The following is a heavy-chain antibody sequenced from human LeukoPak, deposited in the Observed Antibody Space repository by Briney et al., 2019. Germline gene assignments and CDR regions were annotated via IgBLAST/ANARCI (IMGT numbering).Heavy chain of an antibody. CDR3: AKDLTGRYGGNSVGSD. CDR2: ISGDGGST. J-gene: IGHJ4*02. D-gene: IGHD4-23*01. Sequence: PGGSLRLSCAASGFTFDDYAMHWVRQAPGKGLEWVSLISGDGGSTYYADSVKGRFTISRDNSKNPLYLQMNSLRTEDTALYYCAKDLTGRYGGNSVGSDWGQGTLVTVSS. V-gene: IGHV3-43*02. CDR1: GFTFDDYA.